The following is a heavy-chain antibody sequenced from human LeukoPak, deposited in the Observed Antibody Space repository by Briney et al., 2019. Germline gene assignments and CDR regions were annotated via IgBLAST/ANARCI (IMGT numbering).Heavy chain of an antibody. CDR1: GGSFGGYY. V-gene: IGHV4-34*01. J-gene: IGHJ5*02. D-gene: IGHD2-21*02. CDR3: ARTSQLLSGWFDP. Sequence: SETLSLTCAVYGGSFGGYYWSWIRQPPGKGLGWIGEINHSGSTNYNPSLKSRVTISVDTSKNQFSLRLSSVTAADTAVYYCARTSQLLSGWFDPWGQGTLVTVSS. CDR2: INHSGST.